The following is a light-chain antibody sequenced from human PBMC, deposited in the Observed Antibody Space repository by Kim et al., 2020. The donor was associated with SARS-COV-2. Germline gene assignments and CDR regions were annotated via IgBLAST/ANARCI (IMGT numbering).Light chain of an antibody. CDR1: SLRSYY. V-gene: IGLV3-19*01. CDR3: NSRDSSGNHLV. J-gene: IGLJ3*02. CDR2: GKN. Sequence: SSELTQDPAVSVALGQTVRITCQGDSLRSYYASWYQQKPGQAPVLVIYGKNNRPSGIPDRFSDSSSGNTTSLTITGAQAEDEADSYCNSRDSSGNHLVFG.